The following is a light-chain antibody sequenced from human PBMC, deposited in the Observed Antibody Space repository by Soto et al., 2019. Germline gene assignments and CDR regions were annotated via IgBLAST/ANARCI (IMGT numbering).Light chain of an antibody. J-gene: IGKJ5*01. CDR2: HAS. V-gene: IGKV1-33*01. CDR3: QQYYGLPPLT. CDR1: QDITNN. Sequence: DIQMTHSPSSLSASVGDRVTITCQASQDITNNLSWYQQKPGKAPNLLIYHASKLAKGVTSRFSGSGSGTDFSFIITSLQREDLATYYCQQYYGLPPLTFGQGTRLEIK.